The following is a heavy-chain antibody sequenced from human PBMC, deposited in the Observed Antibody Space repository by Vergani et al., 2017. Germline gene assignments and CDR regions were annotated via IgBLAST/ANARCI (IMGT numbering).Heavy chain of an antibody. CDR3: ARHSTVEWLVKLGWIDP. D-gene: IGHD6-19*01. J-gene: IGHJ5*02. CDR1: GASIRSSNYY. V-gene: IGHV4-39*01. Sequence: QLQLQESGPGLVKPSATLSLTCSVSGASIRSSNYYWGWIRQPPGKGLEWIASIYYSGSTYYNPSLKSRVPISVDTSKNQFSLELSSVTAAGTAVYFCARHSTVEWLVKLGWIDPWGQGIMVTVAS. CDR2: IYYSGST.